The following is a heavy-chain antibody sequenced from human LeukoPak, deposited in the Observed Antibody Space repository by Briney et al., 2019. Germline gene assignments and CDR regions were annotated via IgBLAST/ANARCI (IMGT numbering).Heavy chain of an antibody. CDR1: GFTFSSYA. CDR3: AKRGVVIRVILVGFHKEAYYFDS. D-gene: IGHD3-22*01. V-gene: IGHV3-23*01. CDR2: ISDNGDYT. Sequence: QTGGSLRLSCAASGFTFSSYAMSWVRQAPGKGLEWVSIISDNGDYTYYADSVKGRFTISRDNPRNTLYLQMNSLRAEDTAAYFCAKRGVVIRVILVGFHKEAYYFDSWGQGALVTVSS. J-gene: IGHJ4*02.